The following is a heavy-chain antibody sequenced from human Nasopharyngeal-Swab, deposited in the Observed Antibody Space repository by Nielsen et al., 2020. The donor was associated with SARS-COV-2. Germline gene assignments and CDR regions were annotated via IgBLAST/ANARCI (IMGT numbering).Heavy chain of an antibody. CDR2: INTNGGTT. Sequence: GESLKISCAASGFTFRTYAMHWVRRAPGKGLEYVSAINTNGGTTYYADSVKGRFTISRDNSKNTLYLQMGSLRAEDMAVYYCVREGGVAVAGSYDYWGQGTLVTVSS. CDR3: VREGGVAVAGSYDY. D-gene: IGHD6-19*01. CDR1: GFTFRTYA. J-gene: IGHJ4*02. V-gene: IGHV3-64*02.